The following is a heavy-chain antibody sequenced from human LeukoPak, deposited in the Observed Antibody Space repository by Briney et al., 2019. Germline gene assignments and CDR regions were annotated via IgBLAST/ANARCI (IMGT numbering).Heavy chain of an antibody. CDR1: GGSFLTSGYY. CDR3: TRTPSGSYYPGYFDN. V-gene: IGHV3-23*01. J-gene: IGHJ4*02. CDR2: ISGSGGST. Sequence: ETLSLTCIVSGGSFLTSGYYWGWVRHAPGKGLKWVAAISGSGGSTYYEDSVKGRFTISRDNSKSTVHLLMNSLRVDDAAVYYCTRTPSGSYYPGYFDNWGQGTLVTVSS. D-gene: IGHD1-26*01.